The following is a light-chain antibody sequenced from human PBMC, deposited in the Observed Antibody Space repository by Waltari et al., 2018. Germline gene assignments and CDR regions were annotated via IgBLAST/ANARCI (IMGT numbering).Light chain of an antibody. CDR2: DVN. Sequence: QSALTQPASVSGSPGQSITISCTGTSSNVGGYTLVSWYQQHPGKAPQLIIYDVNKRPYGSSHRFSGSKSGNTASLTISGLQADDESDYYCCSYAGDSTLIFGGGTKLTVL. CDR3: CSYAGDSTLI. CDR1: SSNVGGYTL. V-gene: IGLV2-23*02. J-gene: IGLJ2*01.